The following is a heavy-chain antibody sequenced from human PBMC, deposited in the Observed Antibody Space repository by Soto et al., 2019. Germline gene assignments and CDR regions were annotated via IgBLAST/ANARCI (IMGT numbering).Heavy chain of an antibody. CDR2: IYTSGST. V-gene: IGHV4-4*07. CDR3: ARQPNCGGDCYHAFEI. J-gene: IGHJ3*02. D-gene: IGHD2-21*02. CDR1: GGSISSYY. Sequence: SETLSLTSTVSGGSISSYYWSWIRQPAGKGLEWIGRIYTSGSTNDNPSLKSRVTMSVDTSKNQFSLKLSSVTAADTAVYYCARQPNCGGDCYHAFEIWGQGTMVTVSS.